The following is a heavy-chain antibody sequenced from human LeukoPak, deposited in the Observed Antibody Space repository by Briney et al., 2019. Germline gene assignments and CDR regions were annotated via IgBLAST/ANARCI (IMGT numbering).Heavy chain of an antibody. CDR3: ARQRDAAAGTDY. V-gene: IGHV4-39*01. D-gene: IGHD6-13*01. J-gene: IGHJ4*02. Sequence: PSETLSLTRTVSGGSISSSTYYWGWIRQPPGKGLEWIGSIYYSGSFYYNPSLKSRVTMSVDTSKNQFSLNLSSVTAADTAVYYCARQRDAAAGTDYWGQGILVTVSS. CDR2: IYYSGSF. CDR1: GGSISSSTYY.